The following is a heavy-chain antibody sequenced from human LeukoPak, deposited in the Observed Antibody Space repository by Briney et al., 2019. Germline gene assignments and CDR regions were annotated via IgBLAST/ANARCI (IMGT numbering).Heavy chain of an antibody. D-gene: IGHD6-19*01. CDR3: ARVGITVAGIDY. CDR1: GFTFSSYA. Sequence: PGRSLRLSCAASGFTFSSYAMHWVRQAPGKGLEWVAVISYDGSNKYYADSVKGRFTISRDNSKNTLYLQMNSLRAEDTAVYYCARVGITVAGIDYWGQGTLVTVSS. J-gene: IGHJ4*02. CDR2: ISYDGSNK. V-gene: IGHV3-30-3*01.